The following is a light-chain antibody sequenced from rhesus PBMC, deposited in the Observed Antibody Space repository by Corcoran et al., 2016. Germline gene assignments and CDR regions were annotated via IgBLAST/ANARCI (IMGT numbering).Light chain of an antibody. J-gene: IGKJ4*01. V-gene: IGKV1-22*01. CDR3: LQYSSSPLT. Sequence: DIQMTQSPSSLSASVGDTVTITCRASQSISSWLDWYQQKPGKAPKLLIYKASRLQSGVPSRFSGSGSGTDFTLTISSLQPEDFATYYCLQYSSSPLTFGGGTKVEIK. CDR2: KAS. CDR1: QSISSW.